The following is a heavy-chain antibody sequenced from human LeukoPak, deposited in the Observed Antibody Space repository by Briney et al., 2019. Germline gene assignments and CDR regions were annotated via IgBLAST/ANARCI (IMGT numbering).Heavy chain of an antibody. Sequence: EASVKVSCKASGYTFDNYGISWVRQAPGQGLEWMGWVSSYNGDTNYAQKFHGRVTMSTDTSTRTAYMELRSLTLDDTAIYYCAKDWHILTGRNCFDPWGQGTLVTVSS. CDR3: AKDWHILTGRNCFDP. D-gene: IGHD3-9*01. CDR2: VSSYNGDT. J-gene: IGHJ5*01. V-gene: IGHV1-18*01. CDR1: GYTFDNYG.